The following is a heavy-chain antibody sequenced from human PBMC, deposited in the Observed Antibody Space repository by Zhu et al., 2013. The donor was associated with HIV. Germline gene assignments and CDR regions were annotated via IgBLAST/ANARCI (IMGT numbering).Heavy chain of an antibody. D-gene: IGHD2-21*02. CDR3: TRDRQRVTFDY. J-gene: IGHJ4*02. Sequence: LVQSGLELKKPGASVKISCKATGFIFTSVGYSWVRQAPGRGFEWMGWINPYNGVRVPAQRLQDRLTLAADTSTNTVYMELKNLRPDDTAIYYCTRDRQRVTFDYWGQGTLVTVAS. CDR2: INPYNGVR. CDR1: GFIFTSVG. V-gene: IGHV1-18*04.